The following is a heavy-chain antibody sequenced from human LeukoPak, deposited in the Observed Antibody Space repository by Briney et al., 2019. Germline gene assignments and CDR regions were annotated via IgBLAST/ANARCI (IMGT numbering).Heavy chain of an antibody. CDR1: GFTFSSYS. J-gene: IGHJ6*03. CDR2: ISSSSSYI. Sequence: GGSLRLSCAASGFTFSSYSMNWVRQAPGKGLEWVSSISSSSSYIYYADSVKGRFTISRDNAKNSLYLQMNSLRAEDTAVYYCARVLRSAQGYYYMDVWGKGTTVTVSS. V-gene: IGHV3-21*01. D-gene: IGHD5/OR15-5a*01. CDR3: ARVLRSAQGYYYMDV.